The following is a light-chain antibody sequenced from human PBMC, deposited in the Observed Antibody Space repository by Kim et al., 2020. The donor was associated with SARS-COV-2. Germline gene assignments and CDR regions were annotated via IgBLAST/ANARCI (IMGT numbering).Light chain of an antibody. CDR1: QSLLHSNGYNY. J-gene: IGKJ4*01. V-gene: IGKV2-28*01. Sequence: DIVMTQSPLSLPVTPGEPASISCRSSQSLLHSNGYNYLDWYLQKPGQSPQLLIYLGSNRASGVPDRFSGSGSRTDFTLKISRVEAEDVGVYYCMQALQTPRLTFGGGTKVDIK. CDR3: MQALQTPRLT. CDR2: LGS.